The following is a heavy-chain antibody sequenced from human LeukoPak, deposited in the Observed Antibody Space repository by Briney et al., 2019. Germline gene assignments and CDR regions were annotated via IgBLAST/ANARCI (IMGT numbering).Heavy chain of an antibody. D-gene: IGHD3-9*01. CDR1: GITLSNYG. Sequence: GGSLRLSCAVSGITLSNYGMSWVRQAPGKGLEWVAGISDSGGSTNYADSVKGRFTISRDNPKNTLYLQMNSLRAEDTAVYYCARAVRYFDWLEIDYWGQGTLVTVSS. J-gene: IGHJ4*02. V-gene: IGHV3-23*01. CDR3: ARAVRYFDWLEIDY. CDR2: ISDSGGST.